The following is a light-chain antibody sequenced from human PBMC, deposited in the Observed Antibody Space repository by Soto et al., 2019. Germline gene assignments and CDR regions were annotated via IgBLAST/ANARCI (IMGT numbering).Light chain of an antibody. CDR1: SSDVGGYNY. V-gene: IGLV2-14*03. CDR2: DVS. CDR3: CSYTTSNTRQIV. Sequence: QSVLTQPASVSGSPGQSITISCTGTSSDVGGYNYVSWYQQHPGKAPKFMIYDVSSRPSGVSNRFSGSKSGITASLTISVLQAEVEADYYCCSYTTSNTRQIVFGTGTKVTVL. J-gene: IGLJ1*01.